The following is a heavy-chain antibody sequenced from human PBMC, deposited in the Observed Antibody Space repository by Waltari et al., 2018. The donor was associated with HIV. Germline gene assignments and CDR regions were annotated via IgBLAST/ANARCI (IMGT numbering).Heavy chain of an antibody. Sequence: QVQLVQSGAEVKKPGSSVKVSCKASGGTFSSYAISWVRQAPGQGLEWMGGIIPIFGTANYAQKFQGRVTITADKSTSTAYMELSSLRSEDTAVYYCARGSGFGVVLPTNYYLDYWGQGTLVTVSS. CDR3: ARGSGFGVVLPTNYYLDY. V-gene: IGHV1-69*06. CDR1: GGTFSSYA. D-gene: IGHD3-3*01. J-gene: IGHJ4*02. CDR2: IIPIFGTA.